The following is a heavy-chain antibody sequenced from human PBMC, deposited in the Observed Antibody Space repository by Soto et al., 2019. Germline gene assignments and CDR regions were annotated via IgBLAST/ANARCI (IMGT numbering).Heavy chain of an antibody. CDR3: ARGRYSGYESHYYYRMDF. CDR1: GGSISSYY. Sequence: SETLSLTGTASGGSISSYYWSWIRQPAGKGLEWVGRIYTSGSTNYYASFKSRVTMTVETSKKQLSLLLITVLTADTAADYCARGRYSGYESHYYYRMDFWGQGTTVTVSS. CDR2: IYTSGST. D-gene: IGHD5-12*01. V-gene: IGHV4-4*07. J-gene: IGHJ6*02.